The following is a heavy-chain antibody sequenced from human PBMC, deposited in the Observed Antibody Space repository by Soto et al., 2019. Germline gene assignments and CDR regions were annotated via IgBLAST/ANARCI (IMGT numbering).Heavy chain of an antibody. J-gene: IGHJ6*02. Sequence: QVQLVESGGGGVQPGRSLRLSCAASGFTFSSYAMHWVRQAPGKGLEWVAVISYDGSNKYYADSVKGRFTISRENSKNTLYLQMNSLRAEDTAVYYCARDSGVVIYYYYGMDVWGQGTTVTVSS. CDR1: GFTFSSYA. V-gene: IGHV3-30-3*01. D-gene: IGHD3-3*01. CDR3: ARDSGVVIYYYYGMDV. CDR2: ISYDGSNK.